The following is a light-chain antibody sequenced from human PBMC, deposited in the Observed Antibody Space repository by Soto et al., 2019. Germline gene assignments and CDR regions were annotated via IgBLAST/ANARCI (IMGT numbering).Light chain of an antibody. CDR3: QHYGTSPRT. V-gene: IGKV3-20*01. J-gene: IGKJ1*01. Sequence: EIVLTQSPGTLSLSPGERATLSCRASQSVRSSYLAWYQQKLGQAPRLLIYGVSNRATGIPDRFSGSGSGTYFTLTISRLESEDFAVYYCQHYGTSPRTFGQGTKVEIK. CDR2: GVS. CDR1: QSVRSSY.